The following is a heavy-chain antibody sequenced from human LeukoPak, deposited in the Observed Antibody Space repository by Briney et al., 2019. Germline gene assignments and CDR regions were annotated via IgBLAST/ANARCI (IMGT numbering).Heavy chain of an antibody. D-gene: IGHD3-16*01. CDR2: INTNTGNP. CDR1: GYTFTNYI. CDR3: ARVGLAVHYYYMDV. J-gene: IGHJ6*03. V-gene: IGHV7-4-1*02. Sequence: RASVKVSCKASGYTFTNYIMNWVRQAPGQGLEWMGWINTNTGNPTYAQGFTGRFVFSLDTSVSTAYLQISSLKAEDTAVYYCARVGLAVHYYYMDVWGKGTTVTVSS.